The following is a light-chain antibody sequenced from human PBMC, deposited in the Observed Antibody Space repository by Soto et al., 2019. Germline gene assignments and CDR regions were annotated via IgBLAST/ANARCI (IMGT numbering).Light chain of an antibody. Sequence: IVMTQTPHSLPVTLGPAASISRRSRQALVHSDGNTYLRWLQQRPGQPPRLIIYKIFTRFSGVPDRFSGSGAGTDFTLKISRVEAEDVGVYYCVQATQFPWTFGQGTKVDIK. CDR2: KIF. V-gene: IGKV2-24*01. CDR3: VQATQFPWT. CDR1: QALVHSDGNTY. J-gene: IGKJ1*01.